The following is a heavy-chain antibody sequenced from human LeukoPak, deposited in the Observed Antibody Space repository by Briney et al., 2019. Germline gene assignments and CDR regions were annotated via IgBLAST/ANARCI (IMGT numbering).Heavy chain of an antibody. V-gene: IGHV5-51*01. CDR1: GYSFTSYW. D-gene: IGHD3-22*01. Sequence: GESLKISCKGSGYSFTSYWIGWVRQMPGKGLEWMGIIYPGDSDTRYSPSFQGQVTISADKSISTAYLQWSSLKASDTAMYYCARLRPNYYDSSGYSHEFDYWGQGTLVTVSS. CDR2: IYPGDSDT. J-gene: IGHJ4*02. CDR3: ARLRPNYYDSSGYSHEFDY.